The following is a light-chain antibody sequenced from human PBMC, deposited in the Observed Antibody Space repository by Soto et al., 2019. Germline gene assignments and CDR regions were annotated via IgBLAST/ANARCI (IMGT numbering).Light chain of an antibody. V-gene: IGLV2-14*01. Sequence: QSALTQPASVSVAPGQSITISCTGTSSDVGGYNYVSWYQQHPGKAPKLMIYEVSNRPSGFSNRFCGSKTGNTASLTISGLLAQDEADSYCSSYTSSSTLVFGGGTKITAL. J-gene: IGLJ3*02. CDR3: SSYTSSSTLV. CDR2: EVS. CDR1: SSDVGGYNY.